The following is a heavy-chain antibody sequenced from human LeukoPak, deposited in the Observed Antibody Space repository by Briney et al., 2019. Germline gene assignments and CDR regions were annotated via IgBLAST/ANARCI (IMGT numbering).Heavy chain of an antibody. D-gene: IGHD2-15*01. CDR3: ARDAWKDRYFDY. J-gene: IGHJ4*02. CDR1: GFTFSSYW. Sequence: TGGSLRLSCAASGFTFSSYWMSWVRRAPGKGLEWVANVKHDGSEKFYVDSVKGRFTISRDNAKNSLYLQMNSLRAEDTAVYYCARDAWKDRYFDYWGQGTLVTVSS. CDR2: VKHDGSEK. V-gene: IGHV3-7*01.